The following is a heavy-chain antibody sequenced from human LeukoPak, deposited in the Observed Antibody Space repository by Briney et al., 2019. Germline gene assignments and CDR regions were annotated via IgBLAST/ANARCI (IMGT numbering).Heavy chain of an antibody. D-gene: IGHD3-10*01. CDR1: GGTFSSYA. J-gene: IGHJ5*02. V-gene: IGHV1-69*13. CDR2: IIPIFGTA. Sequence: SVKVSCKASGGTFSSYAISWVRQAPGQGLEWMGGIIPIFGTANYAQKFQGRVTITADESTSTAYMELRSLRSDDTAVYYCARDQMGHYYGSGSPNWFDPWGQGTLVTVSS. CDR3: ARDQMGHYYGSGSPNWFDP.